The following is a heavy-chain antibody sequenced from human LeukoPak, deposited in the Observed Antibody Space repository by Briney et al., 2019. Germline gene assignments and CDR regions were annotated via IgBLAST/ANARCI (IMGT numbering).Heavy chain of an antibody. CDR1: GYTFTSYV. V-gene: IGHV1-18*01. CDR3: PRDLGSSSWYVPSAFDI. J-gene: IGHJ3*02. D-gene: IGHD6-13*01. CDR2: ISAYNGKT. Sequence: GASVKVSCKASGYTFTSYVISWVRQAPAQGGEGMGWISAYNGKTNYAQKPQGRVTMTTDTSTSIAYMELRSLRSDATAVYYCPRDLGSSSWYVPSAFDIWGQGTMVTVSS.